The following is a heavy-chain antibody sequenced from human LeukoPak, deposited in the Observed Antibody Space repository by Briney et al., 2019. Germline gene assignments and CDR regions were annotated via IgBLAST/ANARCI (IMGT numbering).Heavy chain of an antibody. CDR1: GGSISSGSYY. V-gene: IGHV4-61*02. Sequence: PSETLSLTCTVSGGSISSGSYYWSWIRQPAGKGLEWIGRIYTSESTNYNPSLNSRVTISVDKSKNQFSLKLSSVTAADTAVYYCVGNGYYSLDYWGQGTLVTVSS. J-gene: IGHJ4*02. D-gene: IGHD3-10*01. CDR3: VGNGYYSLDY. CDR2: IYTSEST.